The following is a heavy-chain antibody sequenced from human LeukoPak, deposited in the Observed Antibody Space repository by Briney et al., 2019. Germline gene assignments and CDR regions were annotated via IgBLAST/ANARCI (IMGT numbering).Heavy chain of an antibody. V-gene: IGHV1-18*04. CDR2: VSGYNGNT. D-gene: IGHD2-2*01. CDR1: GYTFTSYA. CDR3: ARTGWGVPAAGDWFDP. J-gene: IGHJ5*02. Sequence: GASVKVSCKASGYTFTSYAFSWVRQAPGQGLEWIGWVSGYNGNTNYAQEVQGRVTMTTDTSTSTAYMELRSLRSDDTAVYYCARTGWGVPAAGDWFDPWGQGTLVTVSS.